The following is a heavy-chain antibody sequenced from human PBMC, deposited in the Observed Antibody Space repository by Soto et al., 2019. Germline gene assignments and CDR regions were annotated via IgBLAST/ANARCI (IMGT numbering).Heavy chain of an antibody. CDR3: ARDSGPSGLYSAEYFQH. CDR1: GGTFSSYT. CDR2: IIPILGIA. D-gene: IGHD3-22*01. J-gene: IGHJ1*01. Sequence: QVQLVQSGAEVKKPGSSVKVSCKASGGTFSSYTISWVRQAPGQGLEWMGMIIPILGIANYAQKFHGRVTITAAKSTSTAYMELRSLRSEDTAVYYCARDSGPSGLYSAEYFQHWGQGTLVTVSS. V-gene: IGHV1-69*08.